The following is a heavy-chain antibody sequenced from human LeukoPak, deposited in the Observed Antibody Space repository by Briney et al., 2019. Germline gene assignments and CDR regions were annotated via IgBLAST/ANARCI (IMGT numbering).Heavy chain of an antibody. V-gene: IGHV1-18*01. CDR3: ARNQAPWEPPDY. Sequence: ASVKVSYKASGYTFTSYGISWVRQAPGQGLEWMGWISAYNGNTNYAQKLQGRVTMTTDTSTSTAYMELRSLRSDDTAVYYCARNQAPWEPPDYWGQGTLVTVSS. CDR1: GYTFTSYG. CDR2: ISAYNGNT. D-gene: IGHD1-26*01. J-gene: IGHJ4*02.